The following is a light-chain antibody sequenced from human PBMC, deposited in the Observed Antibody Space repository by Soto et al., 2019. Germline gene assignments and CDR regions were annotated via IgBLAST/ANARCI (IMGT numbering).Light chain of an antibody. V-gene: IGLV1-40*01. Sequence: QSVLTQPPSVSGAPGQRVTISCTGSSSNIGAGYDVPWYQQLPGTAPKLLIYGNSNRPSGVPDRFSGSKSGTSASLALTGLQAEDEAEYYCQSYDSSLSGVVFGGGTKVTVL. CDR3: QSYDSSLSGVV. CDR2: GNS. CDR1: SSNIGAGYD. J-gene: IGLJ2*01.